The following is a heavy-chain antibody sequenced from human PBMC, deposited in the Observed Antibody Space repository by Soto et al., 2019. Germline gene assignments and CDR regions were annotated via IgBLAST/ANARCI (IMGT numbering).Heavy chain of an antibody. CDR3: AHIVVAGLGYYFDY. CDR2: IYWDDDK. J-gene: IGHJ4*02. CDR1: GFSLSSTRTA. V-gene: IGHV2-5*02. D-gene: IGHD6-19*01. Sequence: QITLKESGPTLVKPTQTLTLTCTFSGFSLSSTRTAVGWIRQPPGKALEWLALIYWDDDKRYSPFLKSRLTFTKDTSKSQGVLTMSYMDPVDTARYYCAHIVVAGLGYYFDYWGQGTLVTVSS.